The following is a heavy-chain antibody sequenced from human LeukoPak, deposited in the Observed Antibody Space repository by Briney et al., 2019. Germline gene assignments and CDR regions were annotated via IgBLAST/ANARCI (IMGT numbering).Heavy chain of an antibody. CDR3: ARHRFGGSGYFDY. V-gene: IGHV4-59*08. CDR1: GFTFDDHG. J-gene: IGHJ4*02. Sequence: PGGSLRLSCAASGFTFDDHGMSWLRQPPGKGLEWIGYISYSGSTNYNPSLKTLKSRVTISVDTSKNQFSLKVSSVTAADTAVYYCARHRFGGSGYFDYWGQGTLVTVSS. CDR2: ISYSGST. D-gene: IGHD3-16*01.